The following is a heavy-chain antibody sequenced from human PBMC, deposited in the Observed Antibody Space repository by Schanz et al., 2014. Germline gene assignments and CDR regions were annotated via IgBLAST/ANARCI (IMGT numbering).Heavy chain of an antibody. J-gene: IGHJ4*02. D-gene: IGHD2-21*01. CDR1: GFTFDDYA. V-gene: IGHV3-20*04. Sequence: EVQLVESGGGVVRPGGSLRLSCAASGFTFDDYAMSWVRQAPGKGLEWVSAINWSDGSTGYADSVKGRFTISRDNGKNSLYLQMNSLRAEDTALYYCAREDCSATSCYFRYWGQGTLVTVSS. CDR3: AREDCSATSCYFRY. CDR2: INWSDGST.